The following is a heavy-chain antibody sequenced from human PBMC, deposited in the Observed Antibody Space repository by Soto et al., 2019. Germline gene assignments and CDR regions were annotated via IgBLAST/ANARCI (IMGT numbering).Heavy chain of an antibody. CDR3: ARQGYSSSWYTKLHYFDY. V-gene: IGHV4-39*01. Sequence: SETLSLTCTVSGGSISSSSYYWGLIRQPPGKGLEWIGSIYYSGSTYYNPSLKSRVTISVDTSKNQFSLKLSSVTAADTAVYYCARQGYSSSWYTKLHYFDYWGQGTLVTVSS. CDR1: GGSISSSSYY. J-gene: IGHJ4*02. D-gene: IGHD6-13*01. CDR2: IYYSGST.